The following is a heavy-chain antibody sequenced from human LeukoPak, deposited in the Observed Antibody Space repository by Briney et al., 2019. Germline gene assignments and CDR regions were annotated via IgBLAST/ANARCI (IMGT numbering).Heavy chain of an antibody. D-gene: IGHD2-21*02. CDR1: GYTFTGYF. Sequence: ASVKDSCKASGYTFTGYFMHWLRPARGQGLEGMGWINPNSGGSNYAQKFRGRVTLTSNKSISTASMELSSLSCDDAAVYYCSNDCSLDYWGQGTLVTVSS. CDR3: SNDCSLDY. J-gene: IGHJ4*02. CDR2: INPNSGGS. V-gene: IGHV1-2*02.